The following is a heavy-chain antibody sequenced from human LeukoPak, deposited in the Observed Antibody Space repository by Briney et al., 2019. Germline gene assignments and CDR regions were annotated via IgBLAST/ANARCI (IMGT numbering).Heavy chain of an antibody. J-gene: IGHJ3*02. Sequence: GRSLRLSCAASRFRFSTFPMGWVRQAPGKGLEWVSAISGSGGSTYYVDSVKGRFTISRDNSKNTLYLQMNSLRAEDTAVYYCAKYWVRGYSGYDYLDAFDIWGQGTMVTVSS. D-gene: IGHD5-12*01. CDR3: AKYWVRGYSGYDYLDAFDI. CDR2: ISGSGGST. V-gene: IGHV3-23*01. CDR1: RFRFSTFP.